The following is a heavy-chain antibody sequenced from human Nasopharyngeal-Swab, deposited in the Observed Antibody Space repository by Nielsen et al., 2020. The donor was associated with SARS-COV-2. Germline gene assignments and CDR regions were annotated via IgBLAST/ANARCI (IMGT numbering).Heavy chain of an antibody. V-gene: IGHV4-59*01. J-gene: IGHJ6*03. Sequence: WIRQPPGKGLEWIGYIYYSGSTNYNPSLKSRVTISVDTSKNQFSLKLSSVTAADTAVYYCARGKSWATRGLYYYYYMDVWGKGTTVTVSS. D-gene: IGHD5-12*01. CDR3: ARGKSWATRGLYYYYYMDV. CDR2: IYYSGST.